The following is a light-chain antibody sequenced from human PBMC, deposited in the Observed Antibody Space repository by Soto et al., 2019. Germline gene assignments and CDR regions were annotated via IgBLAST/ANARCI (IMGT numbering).Light chain of an antibody. Sequence: DIVMTQSPLSLPVTPGEPASMSCRSSQSLLHSNGYNYFDWYLQKPGQSPQLLIYLGSNRASGVPDRFSSSGSGTDFTLKISRVEAEDVGVYYCMQALQIPPTFGQGTRLEIK. V-gene: IGKV2-28*01. J-gene: IGKJ5*01. CDR2: LGS. CDR3: MQALQIPPT. CDR1: QSLLHSNGYNY.